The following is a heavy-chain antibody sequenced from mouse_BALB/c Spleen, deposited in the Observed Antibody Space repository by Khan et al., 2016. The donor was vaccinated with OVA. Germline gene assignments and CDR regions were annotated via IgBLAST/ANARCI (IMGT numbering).Heavy chain of an antibody. J-gene: IGHJ1*01. D-gene: IGHD2-1*01. Sequence: QVQLKESGPGLVAPSQSLSITCTVSGFSLISYGIHWVRQPPGKGLEWLGIIWTGGSTNYNSALMSRLSISKDNSKRQVFLKMNSLQIDDTAMYYCARNYDNYVEYFDVWGAGTTVTVSS. CDR3: ARNYDNYVEYFDV. CDR1: GFSLISYG. V-gene: IGHV2-9*02. CDR2: IWTGGST.